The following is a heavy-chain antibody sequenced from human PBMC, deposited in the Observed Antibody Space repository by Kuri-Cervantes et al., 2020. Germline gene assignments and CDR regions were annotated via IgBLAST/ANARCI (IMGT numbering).Heavy chain of an antibody. CDR2: IYTRGST. Sequence: ESLKISCSLSGGSVNSGSYYWSWIRQPPGKGLEWIGYIYTRGSTNYDPSLKSRVTISADTSRNQVSLKLNSVTAADTAVYFCARATRGGTGYYYMFDSWGQGTRVTVSS. CDR1: GGSVNSGSYY. CDR3: ARATRGGTGYYYMFDS. J-gene: IGHJ4*02. V-gene: IGHV4-61*01. D-gene: IGHD3-9*01.